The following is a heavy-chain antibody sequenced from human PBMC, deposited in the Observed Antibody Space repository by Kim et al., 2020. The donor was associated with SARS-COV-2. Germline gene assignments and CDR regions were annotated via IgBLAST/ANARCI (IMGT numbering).Heavy chain of an antibody. Sequence: GGSLRLSCAASGFTFSSYAMHWVRLAPGKGLEWVAVISYDGSNKYYADSVKGRFTISRDNSKNTLYLQMNSLRAEDTAVYYCASGFSSAGPLPFDYWGQGTLVTVSS. J-gene: IGHJ4*02. CDR3: ASGFSSAGPLPFDY. D-gene: IGHD6-19*01. CDR1: GFTFSSYA. V-gene: IGHV3-30*04. CDR2: ISYDGSNK.